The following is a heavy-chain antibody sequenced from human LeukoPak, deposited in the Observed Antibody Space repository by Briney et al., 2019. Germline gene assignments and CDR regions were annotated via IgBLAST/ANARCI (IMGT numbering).Heavy chain of an antibody. CDR1: GFTFSSYW. D-gene: IGHD6-13*01. CDR2: IKQDGSEK. V-gene: IGHV3-7*01. J-gene: IGHJ4*02. CDR3: AKRIAAAGKYYFDY. Sequence: GGSLRLSCAASGFTFSSYWMSWVRQAPGKGLEWVANIKQDGSEKYYVDSVKGRFTISRDNAKNSLYLQMNSLRVEDTAVYYCAKRIAAAGKYYFDYWGQGTLVTVSS.